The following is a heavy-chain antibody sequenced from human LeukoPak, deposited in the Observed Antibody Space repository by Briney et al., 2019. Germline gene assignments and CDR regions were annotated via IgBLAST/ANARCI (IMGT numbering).Heavy chain of an antibody. D-gene: IGHD3-10*01. J-gene: IGHJ4*02. V-gene: IGHV3-11*06. CDR1: GCTFSDYY. CDR2: ISSSSYT. Sequence: GGSLRLSCAASGCTFSDYYMSWIRQAPGKGLEWVSYISSSSYTNYADSVKGRFTISRDNAKNSLYLQMNLLRAEDTAVYYCARGRITMVRGVPYFDYWGQGTLVTVSS. CDR3: ARGRITMVRGVPYFDY.